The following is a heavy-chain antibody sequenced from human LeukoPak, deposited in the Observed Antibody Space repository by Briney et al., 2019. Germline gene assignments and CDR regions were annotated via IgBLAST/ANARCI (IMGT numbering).Heavy chain of an antibody. J-gene: IGHJ5*02. CDR2: IYYSGST. CDR1: GGSISSYY. Sequence: SETLSLTCTVSGGSISSYYWSWIRQPPGRGLEWIGYIYYSGSTNYNPSLKSRVTISVDTSKNQFSLKLSSVTAADTAVYYCARDPDSWWFDPWGQGTLVTVPS. V-gene: IGHV4-59*01. CDR3: ARDPDSWWFDP. D-gene: IGHD3-22*01.